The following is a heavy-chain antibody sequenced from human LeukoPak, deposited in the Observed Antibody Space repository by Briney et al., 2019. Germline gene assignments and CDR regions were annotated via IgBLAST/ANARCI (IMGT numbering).Heavy chain of an antibody. V-gene: IGHV4-39*07. D-gene: IGHD3-10*01. J-gene: IGHJ5*02. CDR1: GGSISSSSYY. Sequence: SETLSLTCTVSGGSISSSSYYWGWVRQPPGEGLEWIGRIYYSGSTYYNPSLKSRVTISVDTSKNQFSLKLSSVTAADTAVYYCARGRGEGRGIAMVRGVRAPSYNWFDPWGHGTQVTVSS. CDR3: ARGRGEGRGIAMVRGVRAPSYNWFDP. CDR2: IYYSGST.